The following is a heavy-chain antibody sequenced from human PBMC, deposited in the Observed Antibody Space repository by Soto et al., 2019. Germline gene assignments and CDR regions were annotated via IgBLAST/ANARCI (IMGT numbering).Heavy chain of an antibody. Sequence: QVQLMQSGAEVKKPGASVKVSCKASGDTFTDYYIHWVRQAPGQGLEWMGTVNPGGGHTTYAQHFLGRVSMTRDTSTSTLYMELTSLTSDDTAIYYCARGGEVVVVTAALDYWGQGTLVTVSS. J-gene: IGHJ4*02. D-gene: IGHD2-21*02. CDR1: GDTFTDYY. CDR3: ARGGEVVVVTAALDY. V-gene: IGHV1-46*01. CDR2: VNPGGGHT.